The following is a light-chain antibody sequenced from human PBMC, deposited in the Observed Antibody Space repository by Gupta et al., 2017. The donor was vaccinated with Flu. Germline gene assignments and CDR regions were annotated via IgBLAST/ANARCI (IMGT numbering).Light chain of an antibody. J-gene: IGKJ2*03. CDR3: QQYGSSPYS. Sequence: EIVLTQSPGTLSLSPGARATLSCSASQSVSSSYLAWYQQKPGQAPRLLIYGASSRATGIPDRFSGSGSGTDFTLTISRLEPEDFAVYYCQQYGSSPYSCGQGTKLEIK. CDR2: GAS. V-gene: IGKV3-20*01. CDR1: QSVSSSY.